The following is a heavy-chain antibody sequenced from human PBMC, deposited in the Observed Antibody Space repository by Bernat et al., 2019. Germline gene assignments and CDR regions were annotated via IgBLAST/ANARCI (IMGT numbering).Heavy chain of an antibody. J-gene: IGHJ3*02. CDR3: ARIYTWGLRWSRTRAFDI. V-gene: IGHV2-26*01. D-gene: IGHD4-23*01. CDR2: IFSNDEK. Sequence: QVTLKESGPVLVKPTETLTLTCTVSGFSLSNARMGVSWIRQPPGNALEWLAHIFSNDEKSYSTSLKSRLTISKDTSKSQVVLTMTNMDPVDTATYYCARIYTWGLRWSRTRAFDIWGQGTMVTVSS. CDR1: GFSLSNARMG.